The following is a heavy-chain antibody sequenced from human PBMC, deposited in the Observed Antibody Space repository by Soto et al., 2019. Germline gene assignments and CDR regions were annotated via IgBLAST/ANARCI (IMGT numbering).Heavy chain of an antibody. Sequence: GGSLILSCAASGFTFSGSAMHWVRQASGKGLEWVGRIRSKANSYATAYAASVKGRFTISRDDSKNTAYLQMNSLKTEDTAVYYCTSINIAARPGSDYWGQGTLVTVSS. V-gene: IGHV3-73*01. CDR3: TSINIAARPGSDY. CDR1: GFTFSGSA. D-gene: IGHD6-6*01. CDR2: IRSKANSYAT. J-gene: IGHJ4*02.